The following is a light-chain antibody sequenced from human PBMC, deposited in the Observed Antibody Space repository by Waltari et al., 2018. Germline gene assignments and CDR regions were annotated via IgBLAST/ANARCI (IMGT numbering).Light chain of an antibody. J-gene: IGKJ2*01. Sequence: EVMMTQSPATLSVSPGERATLSCRASQSVSSDLAWYQQKAGQAPRLLIYAASTRATGIPARFSGSGSGTEFTLTISSLQSEDFAVYYCQQYNSWPPYTFGQGTKLEIE. CDR3: QQYNSWPPYT. CDR2: AAS. CDR1: QSVSSD. V-gene: IGKV3-15*01.